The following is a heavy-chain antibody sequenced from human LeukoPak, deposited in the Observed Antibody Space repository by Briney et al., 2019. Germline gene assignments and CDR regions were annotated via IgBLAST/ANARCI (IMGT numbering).Heavy chain of an antibody. D-gene: IGHD6-13*01. J-gene: IGHJ4*02. V-gene: IGHV1-2*02. Sequence: GASVKVSCKASGYTFTGYYMHWVRQAPGQGLEWMGWINPNSGGTNYAKKFQGRVTMTRDTSISTAYMELSRLRSDDTAVYYCARPQYSSSWYEGDYWGQGTLVTVSS. CDR3: ARPQYSSSWYEGDY. CDR2: INPNSGGT. CDR1: GYTFTGYY.